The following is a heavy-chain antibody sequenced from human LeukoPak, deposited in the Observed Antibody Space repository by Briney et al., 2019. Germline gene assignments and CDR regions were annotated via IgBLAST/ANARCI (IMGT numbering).Heavy chain of an antibody. CDR3: AREGTAGTNLNWFDP. CDR2: IYSSGST. Sequence: SGALSPTRTVSGGSMKRHYWSRVPPAPGKGLGWDWYIYSSGSTNYNPSLKSRVTISVDTSKNQFSLKLSSVTAADTAVYYCAREGTAGTNLNWFDPWGQGTLVTVSS. D-gene: IGHD1-1*01. CDR1: GGSMKRHY. V-gene: IGHV4-59*11. J-gene: IGHJ5*02.